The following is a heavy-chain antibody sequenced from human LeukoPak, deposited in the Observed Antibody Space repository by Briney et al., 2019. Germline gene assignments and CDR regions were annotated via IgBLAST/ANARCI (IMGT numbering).Heavy chain of an antibody. V-gene: IGHV1-2*02. CDR1: GYTFTGYY. Sequence: ASVKVSCKASGYTFTGYYMNWVQQAPGQGLEWRGWINPNSGDTIYVQEFQGRGTMTRDTSISTAYMELSRLRSDDTAVYYCARATFYYDSGGYYDAFDIWGQGTVVTVSS. CDR3: ARATFYYDSGGYYDAFDI. CDR2: INPNSGDT. D-gene: IGHD3-22*01. J-gene: IGHJ3*02.